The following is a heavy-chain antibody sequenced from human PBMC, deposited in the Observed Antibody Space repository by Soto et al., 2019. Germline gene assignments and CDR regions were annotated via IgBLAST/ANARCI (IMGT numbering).Heavy chain of an antibody. CDR3: ARDRTYSSSWYSDY. D-gene: IGHD6-13*01. J-gene: IGHJ4*02. CDR2: FDPNDGET. Sequence: ASVKVSCKASGYTFTGYYMHWVRQAPGQGLEWMGGFDPNDGETNYAQKFQGRVTITRDTSASTAYMELSSLRSEDTAVYYCARDRTYSSSWYSDYWGQGTLVTVSS. CDR1: GYTFTGYY. V-gene: IGHV1-2*02.